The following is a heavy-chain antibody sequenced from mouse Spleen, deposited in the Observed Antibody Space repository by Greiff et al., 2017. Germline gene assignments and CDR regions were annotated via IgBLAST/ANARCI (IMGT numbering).Heavy chain of an antibody. J-gene: IGHJ1*01. V-gene: IGHV1-39*01. CDR3: ANYYGSSYWYFDV. CDR2: INPNYGTT. D-gene: IGHD1-1*01. Sequence: LQWIGVINPNYGTTSYNQKFKGKATLTVDQSSSTAYMQLNSLTSEDSAVYYCANYYGSSYWYFDVWGAGTTVTVSS.